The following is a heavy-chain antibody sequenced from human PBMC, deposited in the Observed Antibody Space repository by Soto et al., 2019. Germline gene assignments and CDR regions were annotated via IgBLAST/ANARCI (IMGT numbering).Heavy chain of an antibody. CDR2: IYHSGST. CDR1: GASISSSNW. J-gene: IGHJ4*02. D-gene: IGHD6-13*01. V-gene: IGHV4-4*02. CDR3: ARAAQAQPLPD. Sequence: QVQLQESGPGLVKPSGTLSLTCVVSGASISSSNWWSWVRQPPGKGLEWVGDIYHSGSTNYNPSFQGPAPISGDKAKNPVSLKLSSVTAADTAVYYCARAAQAQPLPDWGQGTLVTVSS.